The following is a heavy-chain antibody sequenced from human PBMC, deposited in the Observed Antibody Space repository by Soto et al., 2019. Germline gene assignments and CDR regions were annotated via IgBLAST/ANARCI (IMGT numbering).Heavy chain of an antibody. V-gene: IGHV3-13*01. J-gene: IGHJ4*02. CDR2: LGAGGDT. CDR1: GFTVSSYD. CDR3: ARGTMVRGTLDPGISGPLDY. Sequence: EVQLVESGGGLVQPGGSLRLACAASGFTVSSYDMHWVRHVTGKGLEWVSTLGAGGDTYFPDSVKGRFTISRENATISLYLQMNDLGAGDTAVYYCARGTMVRGTLDPGISGPLDYWGQGTLVAVSS. D-gene: IGHD3-10*01.